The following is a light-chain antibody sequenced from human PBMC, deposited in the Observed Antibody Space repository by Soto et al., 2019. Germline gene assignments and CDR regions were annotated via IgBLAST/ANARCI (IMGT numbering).Light chain of an antibody. J-gene: IGLJ2*01. CDR1: SSDVGGYKY. Sequence: QSALTQPASVSGSPGQSITISCTGTSSDVGGYKYVSWYQQNPGKAPKLMIYEVSNRPSGVSNRFSGSKSGNTASLTISGLQAEDEADYYCSSYRSSSTPYVVFGGGTK. CDR3: SSYRSSSTPYVV. V-gene: IGLV2-14*01. CDR2: EVS.